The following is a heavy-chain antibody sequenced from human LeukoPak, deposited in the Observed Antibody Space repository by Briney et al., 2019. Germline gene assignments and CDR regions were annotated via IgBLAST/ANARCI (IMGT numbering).Heavy chain of an antibody. CDR2: IKRDGSEE. CDR1: RFTFSNYW. Sequence: GGSLRLSCAASRFTFSNYWMGWVRQAPGKGLEWVANIKRDGSEEYYAESLKGRFTISRDNAKKTLYLQMNSLRDEDTGVYYCATYSVYGKRELDNWGQGTLVTVSS. CDR3: ATYSVYGKRELDN. D-gene: IGHD5/OR15-5a*01. V-gene: IGHV3-7*01. J-gene: IGHJ4*02.